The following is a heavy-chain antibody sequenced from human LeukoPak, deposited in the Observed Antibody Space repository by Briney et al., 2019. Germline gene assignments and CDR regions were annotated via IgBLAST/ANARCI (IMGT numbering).Heavy chain of an antibody. V-gene: IGHV1-46*01. CDR2: ISPSSGST. CDR3: ARDHEYYYGSGSYYPGGCDY. CDR1: GYTFINYY. J-gene: IGHJ4*02. Sequence: ASVKVSCKASGYTFINYYMHWVRRAPGQGLEWMGIISPSSGSTTYAQKFQGRVAMTRDTSTSTVYMELSSLRSEDTAVYYCARDHEYYYGSGSYYPGGCDYWGQGTLVTVSS. D-gene: IGHD3-10*01.